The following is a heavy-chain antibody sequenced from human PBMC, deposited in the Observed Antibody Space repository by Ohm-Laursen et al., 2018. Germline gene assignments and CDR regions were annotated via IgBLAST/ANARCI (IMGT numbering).Heavy chain of an antibody. CDR3: ARGGYDYVWGRRSHNWFDP. CDR2: IHNSGST. Sequence: TLSLTWTVSGGSISSYYWSWVRQPPGKGLEWIGYIHNSGSTNYNPSLKSRVTIATDTSKNQLSLKLSSVTAAGTAVYYCARGGYDYVWGRRSHNWFDPWGQGTLVTVSS. J-gene: IGHJ5*02. CDR1: GGSISSYY. D-gene: IGHD3-16*01. V-gene: IGHV4-59*08.